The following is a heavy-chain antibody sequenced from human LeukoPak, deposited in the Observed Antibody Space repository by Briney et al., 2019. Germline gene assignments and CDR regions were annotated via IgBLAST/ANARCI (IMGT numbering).Heavy chain of an antibody. D-gene: IGHD3-10*01. CDR2: IYSGGST. V-gene: IGHV3-53*01. J-gene: IGHJ4*02. Sequence: GGSLRLSCAASGFTVSNNYMSWVRQAPGKGLEWVSVIYSGGSTYYADSVKGRFTISRDNSKNTLYLQMNSLRAEDTAVYYCARDESFYGSGRYYWGQGTLVTVSS. CDR3: ARDESFYGSGRYY. CDR1: GFTVSNNY.